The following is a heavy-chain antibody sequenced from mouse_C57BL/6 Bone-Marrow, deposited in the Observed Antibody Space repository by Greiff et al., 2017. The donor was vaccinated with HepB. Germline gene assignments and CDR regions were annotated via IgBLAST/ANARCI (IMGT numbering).Heavy chain of an antibody. J-gene: IGHJ1*03. D-gene: IGHD2-3*01. V-gene: IGHV2-9-1*01. CDR2: IWTGGGT. Sequence: VQRVESGPGLVAPSQSLSITCTVSGFSLTSYAISWVRQPPGKGLEWLGVIWTGGGTNYNSALKSRLSISKDNSKSQVFLKMNSLQTDDTARYYCARKSGYYLYWYFDVWGTGTTVTVSS. CDR3: ARKSGYYLYWYFDV. CDR1: GFSLTSYA.